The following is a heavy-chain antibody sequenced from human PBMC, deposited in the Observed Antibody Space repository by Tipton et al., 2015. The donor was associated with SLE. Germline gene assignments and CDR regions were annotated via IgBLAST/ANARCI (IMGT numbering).Heavy chain of an antibody. CDR3: TRRALTRSLVMSY. D-gene: IGHD1-26*01. CDR2: IYYSGST. J-gene: IGHJ4*02. V-gene: IGHV4-39*07. CDR1: GGSISSSSYY. Sequence: TLSLTCTVSGGSISSSSYYWGWIRQPPGKGLEWIGSIYYSGSTYYNPSLKSRVTLSVDTSENQFSLNLSSVTAADTAIYYCTRRALTRSLVMSYWGQGTLVTVSS.